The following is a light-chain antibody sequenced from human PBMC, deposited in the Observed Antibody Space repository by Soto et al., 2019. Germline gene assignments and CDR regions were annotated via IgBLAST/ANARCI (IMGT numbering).Light chain of an antibody. V-gene: IGLV1-40*01. CDR2: GNS. Sequence: QPVLTQPPSVSGAPGQRVTISCTGRSSNIGAGYDVHWYQQLPGTAPKLLIYGNSNRPSGVPDRFSGSKSGTSASLAITGLQAEDEADYYCQSYDSSLSGLVFGTGTKLTVL. J-gene: IGLJ1*01. CDR1: SSNIGAGYD. CDR3: QSYDSSLSGLV.